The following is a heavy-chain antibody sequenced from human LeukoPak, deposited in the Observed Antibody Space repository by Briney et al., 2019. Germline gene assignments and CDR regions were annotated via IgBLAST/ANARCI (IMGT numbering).Heavy chain of an antibody. Sequence: GGSLRPSCAASGFTFSSYGMHWVRQAPGKGLEWVAVIWYDGSNKYYADSVKGRFTISRDNSKNTLYLQMNSLRAEDTAVYYCARDAERVYYDSSGYFVAYYFDYWGQGTLVTVSS. CDR3: ARDAERVYYDSSGYFVAYYFDY. D-gene: IGHD3-22*01. CDR2: IWYDGSNK. J-gene: IGHJ4*02. V-gene: IGHV3-33*01. CDR1: GFTFSSYG.